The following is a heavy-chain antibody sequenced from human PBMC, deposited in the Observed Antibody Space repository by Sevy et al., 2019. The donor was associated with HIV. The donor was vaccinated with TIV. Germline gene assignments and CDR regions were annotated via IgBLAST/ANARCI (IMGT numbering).Heavy chain of an antibody. CDR2: VYYTGTT. V-gene: IGHV4-39*01. CDR1: GDSISSNNYY. D-gene: IGHD3-3*01. Sequence: SETLSLTCAVSGDSISSNNYYWGWIRQSPGKGLEWIGIVYYTGTTYYNPSLKSRVTISVDTSKIQFSLRLSSVTAADTVVYFCAGSYYNFWNGYYNPFDSWGQGTLVTVSS. CDR3: AGSYYNFWNGYYNPFDS. J-gene: IGHJ4*02.